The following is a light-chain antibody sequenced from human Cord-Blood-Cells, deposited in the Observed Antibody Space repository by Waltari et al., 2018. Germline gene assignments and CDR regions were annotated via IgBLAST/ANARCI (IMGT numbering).Light chain of an antibody. CDR3: QQYGSSPPET. J-gene: IGKJ1*01. Sequence: EIVLTKSPGPLSLSPGERATLSCRASQSVSSSYLAWYQQKPGQAPRLLIYGASSRATGIPDRFSGSGSGTDFTLTISRLEPEDFAVYYCQQYGSSPPETFGQGTKVEIK. V-gene: IGKV3-20*01. CDR1: QSVSSSY. CDR2: GAS.